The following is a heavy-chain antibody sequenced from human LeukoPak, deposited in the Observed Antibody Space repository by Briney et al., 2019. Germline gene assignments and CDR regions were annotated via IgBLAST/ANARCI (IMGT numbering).Heavy chain of an antibody. J-gene: IGHJ3*02. CDR1: GFTVSSNY. D-gene: IGHD5-24*01. CDR2: IYSGGST. CDR3: AKDDRYDAFNI. Sequence: GGSLRLSCAASGFTVSSNYMSWVRQAPGKGLEWVSVIYSGGSTYYADSVKGRFTISRDNSKNTLYLQMNSLRVEDTALYYCAKDDRYDAFNIWGQGTMVTVSS. V-gene: IGHV3-66*02.